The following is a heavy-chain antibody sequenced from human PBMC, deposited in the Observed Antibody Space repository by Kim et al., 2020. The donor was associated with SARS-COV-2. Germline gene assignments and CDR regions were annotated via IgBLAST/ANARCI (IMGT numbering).Heavy chain of an antibody. CDR2: ISYDGNNK. Sequence: GGSLRLSCAASGFTFSSYAVHWVRQAPGKGLEWVAVISYDGNNKYYADSVKGRFTISRDNSKNTLYLQMNSLRPEDTAVYFCARAGIEMATRQLGYFDNWGQGTLVTVSS. J-gene: IGHJ4*02. CDR3: ARAGIEMATRQLGYFDN. V-gene: IGHV3-30*04. CDR1: GFTFSSYA. D-gene: IGHD5-12*01.